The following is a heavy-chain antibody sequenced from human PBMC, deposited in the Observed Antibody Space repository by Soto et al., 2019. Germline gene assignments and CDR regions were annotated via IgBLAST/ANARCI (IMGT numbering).Heavy chain of an antibody. CDR3: ARRWGEGRVDY. J-gene: IGHJ4*02. CDR2: INHSGST. CDR1: GGSFSGYY. Sequence: SETLSLTCAVSGGSFSGYYWTWIRQPPGTGLEWIGEINHSGSTNSNPSLKSRATASEDTSKNQFSLKLNSVTAADTAVYYCARRWGEGRVDYWGQGTLVTVSS. D-gene: IGHD3-10*01. V-gene: IGHV4-34*01.